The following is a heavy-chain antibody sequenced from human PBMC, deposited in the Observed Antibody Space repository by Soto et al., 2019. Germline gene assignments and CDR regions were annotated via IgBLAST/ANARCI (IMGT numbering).Heavy chain of an antibody. J-gene: IGHJ3*02. Sequence: SETLSLTCAVYGGSFSGYYWSWIRQSPGKGLEWIGEINHSGSTNYNPSLKSRVTISVDTSKNQFSLKLSSVTAADTAVYYCAQSGLLVVPGADAFDIWGQGTMVTVSS. V-gene: IGHV4-34*01. CDR1: GGSFSGYY. CDR3: AQSGLLVVPGADAFDI. D-gene: IGHD2-2*01. CDR2: INHSGST.